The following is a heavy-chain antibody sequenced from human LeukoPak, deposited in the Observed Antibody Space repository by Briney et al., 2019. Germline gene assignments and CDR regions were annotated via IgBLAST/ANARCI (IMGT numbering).Heavy chain of an antibody. CDR1: GYTFTSYY. V-gene: IGHV1-46*01. D-gene: IGHD2-21*02. Sequence: ASVKVSCKASGYTFTSYYMHWVRQAPGQGLEWMGIINPSGGSTSYAQKFQGRVTMTRDMSTSTVYMELSSLRSEDTAVYYCARGGHIVVVTAIYYLFGYWGQGTLVTVSS. CDR2: INPSGGST. CDR3: ARGGHIVVVTAIYYLFGY. J-gene: IGHJ4*02.